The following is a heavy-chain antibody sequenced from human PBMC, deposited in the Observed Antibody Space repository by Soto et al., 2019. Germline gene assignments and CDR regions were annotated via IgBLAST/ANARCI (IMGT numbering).Heavy chain of an antibody. CDR1: GGSITNYY. V-gene: IGHV4-4*07. CDR3: ARDDYKDGGNNWFDP. Sequence: SETLSLTCTVSGGSITNYYWSWIRQPAGKGLEWIGRIYTKERTNYNLSFRNRVTMSVDTSKNQFSLKLDAVAAADTAVYYCARDDYKDGGNNWFDPWGQGTLVTVSS. D-gene: IGHD3-16*01. CDR2: IYTKERT. J-gene: IGHJ5*02.